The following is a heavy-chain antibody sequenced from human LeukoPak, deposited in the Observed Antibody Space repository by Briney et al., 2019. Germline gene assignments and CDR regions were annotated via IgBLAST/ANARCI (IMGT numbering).Heavy chain of an antibody. CDR2: IYSGGST. J-gene: IGHJ4*02. Sequence: GGSLRLSCAASGFTVSSNYMSWVRQAPGKGLEWVSVIYSGGSTYYADSVKGRFTISRDNSKNTLYLQMNSLRVEDTAVYFCARDFLGESGAGGYWGQGTLVTVSS. CDR1: GFTVSSNY. D-gene: IGHD3-10*01. V-gene: IGHV3-66*01. CDR3: ARDFLGESGAGGY.